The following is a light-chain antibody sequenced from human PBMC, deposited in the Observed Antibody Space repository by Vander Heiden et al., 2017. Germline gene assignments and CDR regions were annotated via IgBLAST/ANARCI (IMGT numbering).Light chain of an antibody. J-gene: IGKJ4*01. V-gene: IGKV1-39*01. Sequence: DIQMTQSPSSLSASVGDRVTITCRASQSISSYLNWYQLKPRKAPNLLIYAASSLQGGVPSRFSGSGSGTDFTLTISSLQPEDFATYHCQQSYSTLLTFGGGTKVEIK. CDR1: QSISSY. CDR3: QQSYSTLLT. CDR2: AAS.